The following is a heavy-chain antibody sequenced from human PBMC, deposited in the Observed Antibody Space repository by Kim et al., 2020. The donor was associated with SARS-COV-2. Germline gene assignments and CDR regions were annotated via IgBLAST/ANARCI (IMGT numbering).Heavy chain of an antibody. CDR2: ISSSSSYI. D-gene: IGHD3-22*01. V-gene: IGHV3-21*01. Sequence: GGSLRLSCAASGFTFSSYSMNWVRQAPGKGLEWVSSISSSSSYIYYADSVKGRFTISRDNAKNSLYLQMNSLRAEDTAVYYCARGVTRGITMIVDDYWGQGTLVTVSS. CDR1: GFTFSSYS. CDR3: ARGVTRGITMIVDDY. J-gene: IGHJ4*02.